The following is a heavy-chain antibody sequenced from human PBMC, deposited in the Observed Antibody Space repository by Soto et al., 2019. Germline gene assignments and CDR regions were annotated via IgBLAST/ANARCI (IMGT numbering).Heavy chain of an antibody. Sequence: PSETLSLTCTVSGGSVSSGSYYWSWIRQPPGKGLEWIGYIYYSGSTNYNPSLKSRVTISVDTSKNQFSLKLSSVTAADTAVYYCARDNSYGAPFDYWGQGTLVTVYS. CDR1: GGSVSSGSYY. CDR2: IYYSGST. D-gene: IGHD5-18*01. CDR3: ARDNSYGAPFDY. V-gene: IGHV4-61*01. J-gene: IGHJ4*02.